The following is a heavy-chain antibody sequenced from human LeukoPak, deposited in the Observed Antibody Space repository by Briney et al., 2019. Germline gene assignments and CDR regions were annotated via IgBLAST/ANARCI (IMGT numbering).Heavy chain of an antibody. D-gene: IGHD1-26*01. Sequence: DSVKGRFTISRDNAKNSLYLLMNGLRVEDTAVYYCARDSSGSYSRFDYWGQGTLVTVSS. J-gene: IGHJ4*02. V-gene: IGHV3-21*01. CDR3: ARDSSGSYSRFDY.